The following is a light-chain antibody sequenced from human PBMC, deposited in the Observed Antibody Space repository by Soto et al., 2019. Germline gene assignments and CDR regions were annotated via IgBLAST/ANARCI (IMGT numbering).Light chain of an antibody. CDR3: QQYARSPAT. CDR1: QSVSSGY. CDR2: GSS. J-gene: IGKJ2*01. V-gene: IGKV3-20*01. Sequence: EIVLTQSPGTLYLSPGETATFSCRASQSVSSGYLAWYQQKFGQAPRLLIHGSSSRASGVPDRFSGSGSGTDFTLTISRLEPEDFAVYYCQQYARSPATFGQGTKVEIK.